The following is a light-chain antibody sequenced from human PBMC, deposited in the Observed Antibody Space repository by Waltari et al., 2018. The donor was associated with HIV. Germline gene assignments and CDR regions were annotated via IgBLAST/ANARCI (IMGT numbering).Light chain of an antibody. V-gene: IGKV3-11*01. CDR2: DSS. Sequence: EIVLTQSPATLSLSPRERATLSCRASQSLNNYLAWYQQRPGQPPRLLIYDSSNRAAGIPARFSGSGSGTDFTLTISSLEPEDFAVYYCQQRSIWPRTFGQGTKLEIK. CDR1: QSLNNY. J-gene: IGKJ2*01. CDR3: QQRSIWPRT.